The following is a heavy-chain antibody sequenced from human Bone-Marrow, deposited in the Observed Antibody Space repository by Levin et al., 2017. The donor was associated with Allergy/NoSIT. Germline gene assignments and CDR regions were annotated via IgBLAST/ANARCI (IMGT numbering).Heavy chain of an antibody. J-gene: IGHJ5*02. CDR1: GFRFSDHY. Sequence: SCAASGFRFSDHYMSWIRQAPGKGLEWLSSITATGSTIYYADSVKGRFTISRDNSQNSLFLQMSSLRADDTAVYYCARGVDTTLVPSFDLWGQGAQVTVSS. CDR2: ITATGSTI. V-gene: IGHV3-11*01. CDR3: ARGVDTTLVPSFDL. D-gene: IGHD5-18*01.